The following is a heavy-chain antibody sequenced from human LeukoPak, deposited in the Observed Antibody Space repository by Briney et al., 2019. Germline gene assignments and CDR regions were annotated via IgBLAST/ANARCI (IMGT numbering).Heavy chain of an antibody. CDR1: GFTFSSYG. CDR2: IWYDGSNK. V-gene: IGHV3-33*08. CDR3: AREVGDCSSTSCSPNFDY. Sequence: PGRSLRLSCAASGFTFSSYGMHWVRQAPGKGLEWVAVIWYDGSNKYYADSVKGRFTISRDNSKNTLYLQMNSLRAEDTAVYYCAREVGDCSSTSCSPNFDYWGQGTLVTVSS. D-gene: IGHD2-2*01. J-gene: IGHJ4*02.